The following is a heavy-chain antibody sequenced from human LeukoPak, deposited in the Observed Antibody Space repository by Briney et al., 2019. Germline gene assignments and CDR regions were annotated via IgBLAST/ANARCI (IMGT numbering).Heavy chain of an antibody. CDR1: EFTFDDYA. D-gene: IGHD5-18*01. CDR3: AKVRSADTAMDLDY. CDR2: ISWDGGST. Sequence: GGSLRLSCAASEFTFDDYAMHWVRQAPGKGLEWVSLISWDGGSTYYADSVKGRFTISRDNSKNSLYLQMNSLRAEDTALYYCAKVRSADTAMDLDYWGQGTLVTVSS. J-gene: IGHJ4*02. V-gene: IGHV3-43D*03.